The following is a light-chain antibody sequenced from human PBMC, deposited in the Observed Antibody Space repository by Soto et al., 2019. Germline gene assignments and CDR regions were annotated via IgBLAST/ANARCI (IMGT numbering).Light chain of an antibody. Sequence: QSALTQPPSASGSPGQSVTISCTGTYSDIGAYNYVSWYRLRPGEAPKLIIYEVTKRPSGVPDRIFASKSGNTASLTVSGLQADDEAEYYCSSYTISNTLPFVFGTGTKLTVL. J-gene: IGLJ1*01. CDR1: YSDIGAYNY. V-gene: IGLV2-8*01. CDR2: EVT. CDR3: SSYTISNTLPFV.